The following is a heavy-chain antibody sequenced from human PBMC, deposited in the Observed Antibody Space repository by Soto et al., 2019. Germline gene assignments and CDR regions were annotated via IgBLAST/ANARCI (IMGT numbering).Heavy chain of an antibody. CDR3: AACTGPSCHRGREWFDP. CDR2: ISTYNGNT. CDR1: GYTFSNYG. D-gene: IGHD2-2*01. Sequence: QVQLVQSGAEVKKPGASVKVSCTASGYTFSNYGITWVRQAPGQGLEWMGWISTYNGNTNYEKKVQGRVTMTIATSTSTAYMELRSLSSDDTAMYYCAACTGPSCHRGREWFDPWGQGTLVTVSA. J-gene: IGHJ5*02. V-gene: IGHV1-18*04.